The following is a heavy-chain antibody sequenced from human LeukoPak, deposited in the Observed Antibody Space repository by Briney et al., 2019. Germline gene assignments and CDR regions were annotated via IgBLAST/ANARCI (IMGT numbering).Heavy chain of an antibody. Sequence: GGSLRLSCAASGFTFSSYEMNWVRQAPGKGLEWVSYISSSGSTIYYADSVKGRFTISRDNAKNSLYLQMSSLRAEDTAVYYCARGYYYGSGSYRNWGQGTLVTVSS. CDR3: ARGYYYGSGSYRN. V-gene: IGHV3-48*03. CDR2: ISSSGSTI. J-gene: IGHJ4*02. D-gene: IGHD3-10*01. CDR1: GFTFSSYE.